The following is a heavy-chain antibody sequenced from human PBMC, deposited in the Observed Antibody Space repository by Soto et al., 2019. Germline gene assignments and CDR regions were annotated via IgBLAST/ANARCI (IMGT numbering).Heavy chain of an antibody. CDR1: GGSFSGYY. J-gene: IGHJ4*02. Sequence: QVQLQQWGAGLLKPSETLSLTCAVYGGSFSGYYWSWIRQPPGKGLEWIGEINHSGSTNYNPSLKSRFTLSVDTSKNKFSLKLISVTAADTAVDYCAREPPRPYYDSSGYYYEDSWGQGPLVTVSS. CDR2: INHSGST. D-gene: IGHD3-22*01. CDR3: AREPPRPYYDSSGYYYEDS. V-gene: IGHV4-34*01.